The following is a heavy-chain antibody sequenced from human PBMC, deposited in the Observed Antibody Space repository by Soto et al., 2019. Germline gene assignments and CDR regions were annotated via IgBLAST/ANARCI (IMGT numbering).Heavy chain of an antibody. Sequence: QVQLVQSGAEVKKPGSSVKVSCKASGGTFSSYAISWVRQAPGQGLEWMGGIIPIFGTANYAQKFQGRVTNTEDESTSTAYMKLSSLRSEDTAVYYCARSSVVGMGGHYFDYWGQGTLVTVSS. CDR3: ARSSVVGMGGHYFDY. V-gene: IGHV1-69*01. CDR1: GGTFSSYA. J-gene: IGHJ4*02. CDR2: IIPIFGTA. D-gene: IGHD6-19*01.